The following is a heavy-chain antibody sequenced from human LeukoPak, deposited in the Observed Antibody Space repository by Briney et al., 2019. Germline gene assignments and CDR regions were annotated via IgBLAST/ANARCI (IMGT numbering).Heavy chain of an antibody. J-gene: IGHJ4*02. V-gene: IGHV3-7*01. D-gene: IGHD2-15*01. CDR1: GFTFRSYA. CDR3: AKNRGYASFDY. CDR2: IKEDGSEK. Sequence: PGGSLRLSCAASGFTFRSYAMHWVRQAPGKGLEWVAAIKEDGSEKYYVDSVKGRFTISRDNAKNSLYLQLNSLRSEDTAVYYCAKNRGYASFDYWGQGTLVTVSS.